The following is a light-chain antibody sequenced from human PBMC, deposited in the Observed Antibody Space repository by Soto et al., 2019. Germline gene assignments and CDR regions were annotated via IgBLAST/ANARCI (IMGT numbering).Light chain of an antibody. Sequence: DIQMTQPPPSLSASVGDRVTITCRASQSISSYLNWYQQKPGKAPKLLIYAASSLQSGVPSRFSGSGSGTDFTLTISSLQPEDFATYYCQQSYSTPPTFGQGTKVDIK. CDR3: QQSYSTPPT. V-gene: IGKV1-39*01. J-gene: IGKJ1*01. CDR2: AAS. CDR1: QSISSY.